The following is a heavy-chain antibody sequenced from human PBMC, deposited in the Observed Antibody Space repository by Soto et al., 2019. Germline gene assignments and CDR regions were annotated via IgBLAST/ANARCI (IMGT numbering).Heavy chain of an antibody. D-gene: IGHD3-22*01. Sequence: GGSLRLSCAASGFTFNTYWMHWVRQAPGKGPVWVSRISGDGSQTRYADSVQGRFTISRDNTKNTLFLQMNSPRAEDTAVYYCVRGYFYDNAGPYFDYWGQGT. J-gene: IGHJ4*02. CDR3: VRGYFYDNAGPYFDY. CDR1: GFTFNTYW. CDR2: ISGDGSQT. V-gene: IGHV3-74*01.